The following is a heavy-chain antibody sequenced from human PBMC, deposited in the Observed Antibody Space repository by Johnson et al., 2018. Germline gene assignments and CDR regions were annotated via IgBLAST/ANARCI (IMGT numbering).Heavy chain of an antibody. Sequence: EVQLLETGGGLVQPGGSLRLSCAASGFTFSSNDMHWVRQATGKGMEWVSGIDIAGDTYYPGSVKGRFTISRQKDKNSLYLQMNSLRAEDTALYYCAKDRIVCSSTSCYPERYYYYGMDVWGQGTTVSVSS. CDR2: IDIAGDT. J-gene: IGHJ6*02. CDR3: AKDRIVCSSTSCYPERYYYYGMDV. V-gene: IGHV3-13*01. D-gene: IGHD2-2*01. CDR1: GFTFSSND.